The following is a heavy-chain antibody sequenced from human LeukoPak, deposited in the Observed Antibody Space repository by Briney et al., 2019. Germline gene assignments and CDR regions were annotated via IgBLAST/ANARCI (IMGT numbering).Heavy chain of an antibody. Sequence: GASVKVSCEASGYTFTSYGISWVRQAPGQGLEWMGWISAYNGNTNYAQKLQGRVTMTTDTSTSTAYMELRSLRSDDTAVYYCAREIGGITIFGVVIPGNYYYYGMDVWGQGTTVTVSS. CDR3: AREIGGITIFGVVIPGNYYYYGMDV. V-gene: IGHV1-18*01. CDR2: ISAYNGNT. J-gene: IGHJ6*02. D-gene: IGHD3-3*01. CDR1: GYTFTSYG.